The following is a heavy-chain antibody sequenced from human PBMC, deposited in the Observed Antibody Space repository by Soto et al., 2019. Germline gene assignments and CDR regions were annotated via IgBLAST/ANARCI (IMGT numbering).Heavy chain of an antibody. CDR2: IIPSFGTA. D-gene: IGHD6-13*01. J-gene: IGHJ5*02. Sequence: SVKVSCKASGGTFSSYAISWVRQAPGQGLEWMGGIIPSFGTANYARKFQGRVTITADESTSTAYMELISLRSEDTAVYYCARDAAAGPNWFDPWGQGTLSTVSS. CDR3: ARDAAAGPNWFDP. CDR1: GGTFSSYA. V-gene: IGHV1-69*13.